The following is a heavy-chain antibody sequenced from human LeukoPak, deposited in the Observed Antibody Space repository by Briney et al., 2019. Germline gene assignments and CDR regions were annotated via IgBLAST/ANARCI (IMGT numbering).Heavy chain of an antibody. Sequence: SETLSLTCTVSGGSISSGDYYWSWIRQPPGEGLEWVGYIYYSGSSYYNPSLKSRVTISVDTSKNQFSLKLSSVTAADTAVYYCARGDSGYYYPYWGQGTLVTVSS. V-gene: IGHV4-30-4*01. D-gene: IGHD3-22*01. CDR3: ARGDSGYYYPY. J-gene: IGHJ4*02. CDR2: IYYSGSS. CDR1: GGSISSGDYY.